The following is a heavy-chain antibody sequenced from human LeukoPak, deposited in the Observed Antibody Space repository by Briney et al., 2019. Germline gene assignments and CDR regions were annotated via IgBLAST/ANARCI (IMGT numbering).Heavy chain of an antibody. CDR1: GGSISSYY. V-gene: IGHV4-59*12. J-gene: IGHJ5*02. Sequence: SETLSLTCTVSGGSISSYYWSWIRQPPGKGLEWIGYIYYSGSTNYNPSLKSRVTISVDTSKNQLSLKLSSVTAADTAVYYCARSTRGSYFWFDPWGQGTLVTVSS. CDR2: IYYSGST. D-gene: IGHD1-26*01. CDR3: ARSTRGSYFWFDP.